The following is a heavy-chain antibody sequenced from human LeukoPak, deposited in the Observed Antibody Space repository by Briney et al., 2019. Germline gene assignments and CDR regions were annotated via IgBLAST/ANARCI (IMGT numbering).Heavy chain of an antibody. V-gene: IGHV3-48*03. CDR2: ISSSGSTI. D-gene: IGHD2-15*01. CDR1: GFTFSSYE. CDR3: ARVRRLLGADY. J-gene: IGHJ4*02. Sequence: PGGSLRLSCAASGFTFSSYEMNWVRQAPGKGLEWVSYISSSGSTIYYADSVKGRFTISRDNAKNSLYLQMNSLRAEDMAVYYCARVRRLLGADYWGQGTLVTVSS.